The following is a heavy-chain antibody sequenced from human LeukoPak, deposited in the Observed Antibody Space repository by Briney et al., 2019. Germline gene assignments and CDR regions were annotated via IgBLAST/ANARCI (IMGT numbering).Heavy chain of an antibody. J-gene: IGHJ5*02. D-gene: IGHD3-16*01. V-gene: IGHV3-30*02. CDR3: AKVTMGDVWFDP. CDR1: GFTLTITG. Sequence: GGSLRLSCAMSGFTLTITGMHWVRQAPGKGLEWVAFMHYDGRNILYADSVKGRFSISTDNSKNMVYLQMSSLRAEDTAVYYCAKVTMGDVWFDPWGQRTLVTVSS. CDR2: MHYDGRNI.